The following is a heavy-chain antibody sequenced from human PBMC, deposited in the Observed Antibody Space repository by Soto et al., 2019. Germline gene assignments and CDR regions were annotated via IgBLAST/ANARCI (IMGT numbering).Heavy chain of an antibody. CDR1: GFTFSTYA. CDR2: ISGSGST. CDR3: AKVISTSGSSL. D-gene: IGHD3-10*01. Sequence: EVQLLESGGGLVQPGGSLRLSCAASGFTFSTYARTWVRQAPGKGLAWLSSISGSGSTYYADSVKGRFTISRDNSKNTLYLQMNSLRAEDTAVYYCAKVISTSGSSLWGRGTLVTVSS. J-gene: IGHJ4*02. V-gene: IGHV3-23*01.